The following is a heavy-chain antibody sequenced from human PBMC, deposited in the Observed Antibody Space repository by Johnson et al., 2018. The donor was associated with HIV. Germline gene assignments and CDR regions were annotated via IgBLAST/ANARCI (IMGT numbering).Heavy chain of an antibody. CDR1: GFTFSSYA. CDR2: ISGSGGST. J-gene: IGHJ3*02. Sequence: VQLVESGGGVVQPGRSLRLSCAASGFTFSSYAMSWVRQAPGKGLEWVSAISGSGGSTYYADSVKGRFTISRDNSKNTLYLQMMSLRTEDTAVYFCAKVPSAVWFGEVIWGQGTMVTVSS. V-gene: IGHV3-23*04. D-gene: IGHD3-10*01. CDR3: AKVPSAVWFGEVI.